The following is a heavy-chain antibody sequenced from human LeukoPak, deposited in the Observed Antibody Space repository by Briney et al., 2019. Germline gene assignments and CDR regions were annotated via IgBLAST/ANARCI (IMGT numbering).Heavy chain of an antibody. V-gene: IGHV3-48*01. CDR1: GFTFSSYS. J-gene: IGHJ3*02. CDR3: ARVGYYADDAFDI. D-gene: IGHD3-10*01. Sequence: PGGSLRLSCAASGFTFSSYSMNWVRQAPGKGLEWISYISSSSSTIYYADSVKGRFTISRDNAKNSPYLQMNSLRADDTALYYCARVGYYADDAFDIWGQGTMVTVSS. CDR2: ISSSSSTI.